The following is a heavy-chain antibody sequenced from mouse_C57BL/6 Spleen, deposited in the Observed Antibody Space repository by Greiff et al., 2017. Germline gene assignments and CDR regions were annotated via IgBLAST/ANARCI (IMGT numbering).Heavy chain of an antibody. J-gene: IGHJ2*01. CDR1: GFTFSSYA. Sequence: DVKLVESGGGLVKPGGSLKLSCAASGFTFSSYAMSWVRQTPEKRLEWVATISDGGSYTYYPDNVKGRFTISRDNAKNNLYLQMSHLKSEDTAMYYCARERGDYDGLAYWGQGTTLTVSS. CDR3: ARERGDYDGLAY. D-gene: IGHD2-4*01. V-gene: IGHV5-4*01. CDR2: ISDGGSYT.